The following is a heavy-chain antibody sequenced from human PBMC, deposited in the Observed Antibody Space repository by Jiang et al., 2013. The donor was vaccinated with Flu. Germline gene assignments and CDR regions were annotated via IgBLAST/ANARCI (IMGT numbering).Heavy chain of an antibody. CDR3: ARAESWSHYDSSGYYRL. Sequence: GQGLEWMGGIIPIFGTANYAQKFQGRVTITADESTSTAYMELSSLRSEDTAVYYCARAESWSHYDSSGYYRLWGQGTLVTVSS. D-gene: IGHD3-22*01. V-gene: IGHV1-69*01. CDR2: IIPIFGTA. J-gene: IGHJ4*02.